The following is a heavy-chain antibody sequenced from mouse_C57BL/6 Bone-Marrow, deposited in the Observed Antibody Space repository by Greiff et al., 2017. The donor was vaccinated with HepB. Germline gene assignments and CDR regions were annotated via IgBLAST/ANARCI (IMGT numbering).Heavy chain of an antibody. V-gene: IGHV6-3*01. CDR3: TGGYDFLAY. CDR1: GFTFSNYW. Sequence: EVHLVESGGGLVQPGGSMKLSCVASGFTFSNYWMNWVRQSPEKGLEWVAQIRLKSDNDATHYAVSVKGMFTISRYVSKISVYLQMNNLRAEDTGIYYCTGGYDFLAYWGQGTLVTVSA. CDR2: IRLKSDNDAT. D-gene: IGHD2-4*01. J-gene: IGHJ3*01.